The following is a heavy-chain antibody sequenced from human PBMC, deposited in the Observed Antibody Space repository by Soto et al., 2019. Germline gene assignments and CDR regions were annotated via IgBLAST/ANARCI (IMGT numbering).Heavy chain of an antibody. J-gene: IGHJ4*02. CDR2: VHYSGST. CDR3: AGIPFCSAPFDY. V-gene: IGHV4-61*08. CDR1: GVSISSVSISVNY. Sequence: PSETLSLTCTVSGVSISSVSISVNYWSWIRQSPGKGLEWIGSVHYSGSTSYHPSLKSRVTISVDTPKNQFSLRLRSVTAADTALDYLAGIPFCSAPFDYWGQGNLVTVSS. D-gene: IGHD3-3*01.